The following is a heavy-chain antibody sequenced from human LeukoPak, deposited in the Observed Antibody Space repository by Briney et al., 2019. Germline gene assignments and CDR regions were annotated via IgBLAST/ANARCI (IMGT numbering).Heavy chain of an antibody. Sequence: ASVKVSCKASGYTFTGYYMHWVRQAPGQGLERMGWVNPNSGGTNYAQKFHGRVTMTRDTSISTAYMELSRLRSDDTAVYHCARANGYFDWLLGDAFDIWGQATMVTVSS. J-gene: IGHJ3*02. CDR1: GYTFTGYY. CDR3: ARANGYFDWLLGDAFDI. CDR2: VNPNSGGT. V-gene: IGHV1-2*02. D-gene: IGHD3-9*01.